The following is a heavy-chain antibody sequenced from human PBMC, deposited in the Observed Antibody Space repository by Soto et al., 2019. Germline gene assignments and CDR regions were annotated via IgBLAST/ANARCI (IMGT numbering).Heavy chain of an antibody. V-gene: IGHV3-11*06. J-gene: IGHJ3*02. D-gene: IGHD3-22*01. Sequence: PGGSLRLSCAASGFTFSDYYMSWIRQAPGKGMEWVSYISSSSSYTNYADSVKGRFTISRDNAKNSLYLQMNSLRAEDTAVYYCARSRYYYDSSGYHRGAFDIWGQGTMVTVSS. CDR1: GFTFSDYY. CDR3: ARSRYYYDSSGYHRGAFDI. CDR2: ISSSSSYT.